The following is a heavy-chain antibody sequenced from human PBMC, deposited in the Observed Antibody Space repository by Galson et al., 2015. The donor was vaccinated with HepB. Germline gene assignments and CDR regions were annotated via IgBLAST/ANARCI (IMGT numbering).Heavy chain of an antibody. J-gene: IGHJ6*02. V-gene: IGHV3-21*01. CDR1: GFTFSSYS. D-gene: IGHD3-3*01. CDR3: ARGGYDFWSGTVGMDV. Sequence: SLRLSCAASGFTFSSYSMNWVRQAPGKGLEWVSSISSSSSYIYYADSVKGRFTISRDNAKNSLYLQMNSLRAEDTAVYYCARGGYDFWSGTVGMDVWGQGTTVTVSS. CDR2: ISSSSSYI.